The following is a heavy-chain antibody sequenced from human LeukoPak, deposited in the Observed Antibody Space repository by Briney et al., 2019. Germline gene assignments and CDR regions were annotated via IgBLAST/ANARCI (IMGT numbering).Heavy chain of an antibody. Sequence: SETLSLTCTVSGCSISSSSYYWGWIRQTPGRGLEWIGSIYYSGSTYYNPSLKSRVTISVDTSKNQFSLKLSSVTAADTAVYYCARPLRSCSGGGFPWGQGTLVTVSS. J-gene: IGHJ5*02. CDR1: GCSISSSSYY. D-gene: IGHD2-15*01. CDR3: ARPLRSCSGGGFP. CDR2: IYYSGST. V-gene: IGHV4-39*01.